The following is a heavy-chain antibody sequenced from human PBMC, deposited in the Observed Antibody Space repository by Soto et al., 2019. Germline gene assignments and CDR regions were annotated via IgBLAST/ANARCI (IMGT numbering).Heavy chain of an antibody. CDR1: GGSISSYH. CDR2: IYASGST. D-gene: IGHD2-15*01. CDR3: AREWVVLGYYYYGMDV. Sequence: PSETLSLTCTVSGGSISSYHWSWIRQPAGKGLEWIGRIYASGSTNYNPSLKSRVTMSVDTSKNQFSLKLSSVTAADTAVYYCAREWVVLGYYYYGMDVWGQGTTVTVSS. V-gene: IGHV4-4*07. J-gene: IGHJ6*02.